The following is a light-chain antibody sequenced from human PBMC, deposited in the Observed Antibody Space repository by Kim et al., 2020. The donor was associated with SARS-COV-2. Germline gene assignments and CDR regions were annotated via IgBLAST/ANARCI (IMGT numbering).Light chain of an antibody. Sequence: GERATLSCRACQSVSSSYLAWYQQKRGQAPRLRSYGTSSRAIGIPDRFSGRGSGTDVTLTNSRLEPEDCAVYYCQHCGSSIFTFGHGTKVDIK. V-gene: IGKV3-20*01. CDR1: QSVSSSY. CDR2: GTS. J-gene: IGKJ3*01. CDR3: QHCGSSIFT.